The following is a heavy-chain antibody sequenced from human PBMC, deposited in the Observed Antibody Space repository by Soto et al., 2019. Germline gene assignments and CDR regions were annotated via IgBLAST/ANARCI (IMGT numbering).Heavy chain of an antibody. D-gene: IGHD3-3*01. Sequence: WASVKVSCKASGYTFTAYGIHWVRQAPGQRLEWMGWINTGNGHTKYSQKFQGRVTITRDTSARTAYMELNSLRSEDTAVYYCASRGYDFWSGLDPWGQGTLVTVSS. CDR3: ASRGYDFWSGLDP. J-gene: IGHJ5*02. V-gene: IGHV1-3*04. CDR1: GYTFTAYG. CDR2: INTGNGHT.